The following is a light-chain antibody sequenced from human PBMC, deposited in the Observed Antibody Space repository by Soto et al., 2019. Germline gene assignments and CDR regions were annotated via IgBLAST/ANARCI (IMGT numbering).Light chain of an antibody. V-gene: IGKV3-11*01. J-gene: IGKJ5*01. CDR3: QQRSNWPPFT. Sequence: VMTQSAAPLSVSPGERATLSCKASQSLSSYLAWYQQKPGQAPRLLIYDASNRATGIPARFSGSGSATDFTPTISSLEPEDFAVYYCQQRSNWPPFTFGQGTRLEIK. CDR2: DAS. CDR1: QSLSSY.